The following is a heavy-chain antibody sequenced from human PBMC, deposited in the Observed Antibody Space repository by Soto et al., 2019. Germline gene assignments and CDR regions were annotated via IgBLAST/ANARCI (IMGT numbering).Heavy chain of an antibody. D-gene: IGHD2-2*01. Sequence: PGGSLILSCAASGFTFSSYAMNWVRQAPGKGLEWVALISHDGINKYYADPVRGRFTISRDSSTNTLYLQMNSLRAADTAVYYCGRCTSTSCHLGSDYWGQGTLVTVSS. CDR2: ISHDGINK. J-gene: IGHJ4*02. CDR3: GRCTSTSCHLGSDY. CDR1: GFTFSSYA. V-gene: IGHV3-30-3*01.